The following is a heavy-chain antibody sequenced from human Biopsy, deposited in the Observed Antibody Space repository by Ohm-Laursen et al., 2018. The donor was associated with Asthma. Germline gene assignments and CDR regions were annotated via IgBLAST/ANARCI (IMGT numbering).Heavy chain of an antibody. CDR2: INAGDGNT. D-gene: IGHD3-9*01. V-gene: IGHV1-3*01. CDR1: GSTFIHFA. CDR3: ARTYYDFLTGQVNDAFAL. J-gene: IGHJ3*01. Sequence: SSVNVSCKASGSTFIHFAIHWVRQAPGQRLEWMGWINAGDGNTKYSQKFQGRVTITRDTSASTADMDLRSLRSEDTAMYYCARTYYDFLTGQVNDAFALWGQGTMVTVSS.